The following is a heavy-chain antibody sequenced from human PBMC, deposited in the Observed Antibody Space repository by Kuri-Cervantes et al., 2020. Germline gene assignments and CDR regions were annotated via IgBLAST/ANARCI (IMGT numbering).Heavy chain of an antibody. CDR2: ISGSGGST. D-gene: IGHD5-12*01. CDR1: GFTFSSYW. CDR3: ANGSSGLFDP. V-gene: IGHV3-23*01. J-gene: IGHJ5*02. Sequence: GESLKISCAASGFTFSSYWMSWVRQAPGKGLEWVSAISGSGGSTYYADSVKGRFTISRDNSKNTLYLQMNTLRAEDTAAYYCANGSSGLFDPWGQGTLVTVSS.